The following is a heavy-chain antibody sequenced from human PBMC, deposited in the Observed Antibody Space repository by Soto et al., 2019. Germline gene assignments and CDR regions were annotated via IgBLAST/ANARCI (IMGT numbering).Heavy chain of an antibody. V-gene: IGHV3-30-3*01. CDR2: VSKDGSNT. CDR3: ARDIWWEPGVDAFHI. CDR1: GFTFNFFA. J-gene: IGHJ3*02. D-gene: IGHD1-26*01. Sequence: QVQLVESGGGVVQPGRSLRLSCAASGFTFNFFAMQWVRQAPGKGLEWVAAVSKDGSNTYYADSVKGRFTISRDNPKNTLYLQMNSLRVEDTAVYYCARDIWWEPGVDAFHIWGQGTMVTVSP.